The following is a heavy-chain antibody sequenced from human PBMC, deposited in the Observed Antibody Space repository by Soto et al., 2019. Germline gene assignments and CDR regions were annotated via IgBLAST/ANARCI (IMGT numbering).Heavy chain of an antibody. Sequence: PGASVKVSCKASGDTFASFGFSWVRQAPGQGLEWLGWISAYNGNTHYAQKVRDRVTLTTDTSTNTAYMELRSLTSDDTAVYYCARDQESITDRMPQYWGQGTRVTVSS. D-gene: IGHD3-10*01. CDR2: ISAYNGNT. CDR1: GDTFASFG. CDR3: ARDQESITDRMPQY. V-gene: IGHV1-18*01. J-gene: IGHJ4*02.